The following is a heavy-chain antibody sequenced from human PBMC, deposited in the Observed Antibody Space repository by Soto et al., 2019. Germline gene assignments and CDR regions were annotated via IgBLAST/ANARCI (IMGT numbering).Heavy chain of an antibody. CDR3: ARIYCSGGSCYYCRHYYYYYMDV. CDR1: GGSISSGGYY. J-gene: IGHJ6*03. D-gene: IGHD2-15*01. Sequence: PSETLSLTCTVSGGSISSGGYYWSWIRQHPGKGLEWIGYIYYSGSTYYNPSLKSRVTISVDTSKNQFSLKLSSVTATDTAVYYCARIYCSGGSCYYCRHYYYYYMDVWGKGTTVTVSS. V-gene: IGHV4-31*03. CDR2: IYYSGST.